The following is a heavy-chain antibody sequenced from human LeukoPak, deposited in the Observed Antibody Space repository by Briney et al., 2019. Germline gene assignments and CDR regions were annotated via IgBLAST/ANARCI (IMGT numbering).Heavy chain of an antibody. CDR1: GFPFSSYE. CDR3: AREKNSSSCACHY. CDR2: ISSSGSTI. Sequence: PGGSLRLSCSASGFPFSSYEMNWVRQAPGKGLEWVSYISSSGSTIYYADSVKGRFTNSRDNAKTSLYLQMNSLRAEDTAVYYCAREKNSSSCACHYWGQGTLVTVSS. J-gene: IGHJ4*02. D-gene: IGHD6-13*01. V-gene: IGHV3-48*03.